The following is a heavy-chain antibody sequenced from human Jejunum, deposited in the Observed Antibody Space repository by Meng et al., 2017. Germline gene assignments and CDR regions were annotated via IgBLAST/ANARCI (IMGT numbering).Heavy chain of an antibody. D-gene: IGHD3-16*01. CDR2: IYHSGRS. V-gene: IGHV4-4*02. CDR1: GDSLGGTSW. CDR3: ARGVGDIRFGFDY. J-gene: IGHJ4*02. Sequence: VPHRESGPGLVKASGALSLPCEASGDSLGGTSWWDWLRQPPGKGLEWIGEIYHSGRSNFIPSLKSRVSISLDESKNQFSLTLNSVTAADTAVYYCARGVGDIRFGFDYWGQGILVTVSS.